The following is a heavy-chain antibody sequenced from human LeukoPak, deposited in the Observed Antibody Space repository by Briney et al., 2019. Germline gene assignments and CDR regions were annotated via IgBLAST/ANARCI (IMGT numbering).Heavy chain of an antibody. J-gene: IGHJ4*02. CDR1: GFTFSNYW. V-gene: IGHV3-74*01. Sequence: AGGSLRLSCAASGFTFSNYWMHWVRQAPGKRQVWVSRINSDGSRTNYADSVKGRFTISRDNAKNTLYLQMNSLRAEDTAVYYCGSSVSAPYWGQGTLVTVSS. D-gene: IGHD2-21*02. CDR3: GSSVSAPY. CDR2: INSDGSRT.